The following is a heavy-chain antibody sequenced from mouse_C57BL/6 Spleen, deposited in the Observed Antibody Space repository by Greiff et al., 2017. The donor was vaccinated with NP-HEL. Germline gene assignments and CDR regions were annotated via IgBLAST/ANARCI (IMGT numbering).Heavy chain of an antibody. Sequence: EESGPGLVKPSQSLSLTCSVTGYSITSGYYWNWIRQFPGNKLEWMGYISYDGSNNYNPSLKNRISITRDTSKNQFFLKLNSVTTEDTATYYCARGDSYYGSSYNYWGQGTTLTVSS. CDR1: GYSITSGYY. J-gene: IGHJ2*01. D-gene: IGHD1-1*01. CDR3: ARGDSYYGSSYNY. V-gene: IGHV3-6*01. CDR2: ISYDGSN.